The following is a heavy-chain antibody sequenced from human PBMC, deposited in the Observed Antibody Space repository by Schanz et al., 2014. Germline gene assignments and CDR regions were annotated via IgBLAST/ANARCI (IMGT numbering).Heavy chain of an antibody. Sequence: VQLVESGGGVVQPGRSLRLSCAASGFTFNSYGMHWVRQAPGKGLEWVANIKQDGSERYYVDSVKGRFTISRDNAKNSLYLQMNSLRAEDTAVYYCERFQSPHQPFDYWGQGTLVTVSS. V-gene: IGHV3-7*01. CDR1: GFTFNSYG. CDR3: ERFQSPHQPFDY. CDR2: IKQDGSER. D-gene: IGHD2-2*01. J-gene: IGHJ4*02.